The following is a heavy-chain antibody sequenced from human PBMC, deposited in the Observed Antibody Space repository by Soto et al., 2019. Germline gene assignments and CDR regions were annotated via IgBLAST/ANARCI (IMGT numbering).Heavy chain of an antibody. Sequence: ASVKVSCKASGYTFTSYAMHWVRQAPGQRLEWMGWINAGNGNTKYSQKFQGRVTITRDTSASTAYMELSSLRSEDTAVYYCARGDSSGWNSLDYWGQGTLVTVSS. CDR3: ARGDSSGWNSLDY. CDR2: INAGNGNT. J-gene: IGHJ4*02. CDR1: GYTFTSYA. D-gene: IGHD6-25*01. V-gene: IGHV1-3*01.